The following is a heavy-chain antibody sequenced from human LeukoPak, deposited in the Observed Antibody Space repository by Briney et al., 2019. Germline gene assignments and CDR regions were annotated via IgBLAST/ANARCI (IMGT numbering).Heavy chain of an antibody. D-gene: IGHD2-15*01. Sequence: GESLKISCKGSGFRFSSYWIGWVRQMPGKGLEWMGIIYPGDSETRYSPSFQGQVTISADKSISTAYLQWSSLKASDTAMYYCVRALGYCSSGSCYYYDYWGQGTLVTVSS. CDR2: IYPGDSET. V-gene: IGHV5-51*01. CDR1: GFRFSSYW. CDR3: VRALGYCSSGSCYYYDY. J-gene: IGHJ4*02.